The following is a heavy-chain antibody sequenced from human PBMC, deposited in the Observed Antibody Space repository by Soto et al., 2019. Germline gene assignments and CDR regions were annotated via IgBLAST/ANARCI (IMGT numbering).Heavy chain of an antibody. D-gene: IGHD2-21*02. J-gene: IGHJ5*02. Sequence: SETVSLTCTVSGASIRSTDYYWRWIRQAPGKGLEWIGYVYYTGSTYYNPSLMSRLTISVDTSKNQFSLKLTSVTAAETAVYYCVRTARQGAVAPHWFDRWGQGTQVTVSS. CDR3: VRTARQGAVAPHWFDR. CDR2: VYYTGST. CDR1: GASIRSTDYY. V-gene: IGHV4-30-4*01.